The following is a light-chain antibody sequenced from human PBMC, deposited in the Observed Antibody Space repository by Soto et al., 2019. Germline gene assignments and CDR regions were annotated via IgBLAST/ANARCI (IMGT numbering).Light chain of an antibody. V-gene: IGLV1-40*01. CDR2: GNS. J-gene: IGLJ3*02. CDR1: SSNIGAGYD. CDR3: QSYDSSLSGWV. Sequence: QSVLTQPPSVSGAPGQSVTISCTGSSSNIGAGYDVHWYQQLPGTAPKLLIYGNSNRPSGVPDRFSGSKSGTSASLAITGLRAEEEADYYCQSYDSSLSGWVFGGGTKLTVL.